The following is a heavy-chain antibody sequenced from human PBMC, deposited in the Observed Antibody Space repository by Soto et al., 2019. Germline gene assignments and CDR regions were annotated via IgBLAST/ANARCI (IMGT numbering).Heavy chain of an antibody. J-gene: IGHJ4*02. CDR2: IRSKANSYAT. D-gene: IGHD3-22*01. CDR1: GFTFSGSA. Sequence: GGSLRLSCAASGFTFSGSAMHWVRQASGKGLEWVGRIRSKANSYATAYAASVKGRFTISRDDSKNTAYLQMNSLKTEDTAVYYCTSTEYYYDSSGYSHPFDYWGQGTLVTVSS. CDR3: TSTEYYYDSSGYSHPFDY. V-gene: IGHV3-73*01.